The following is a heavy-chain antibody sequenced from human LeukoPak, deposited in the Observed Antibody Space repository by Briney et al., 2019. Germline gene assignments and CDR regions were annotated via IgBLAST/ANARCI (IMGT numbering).Heavy chain of an antibody. V-gene: IGHV3-9*01. CDR1: GFTFDDYA. J-gene: IGHJ4*02. CDR3: AKDRPSYYDILTGPFDY. Sequence: GGSLRLSCAASGFTFDDYAMHWVRQAPGKGLEWVSGISWNSGSIGYADSVKGRFTISRDNAKNSLYLQMNSLRAEDTALYYCAKDRPSYYDILTGPFDYWGQGTLVTVSS. D-gene: IGHD3-9*01. CDR2: ISWNSGSI.